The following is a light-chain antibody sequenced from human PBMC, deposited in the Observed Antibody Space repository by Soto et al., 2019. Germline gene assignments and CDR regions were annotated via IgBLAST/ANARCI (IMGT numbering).Light chain of an antibody. V-gene: IGKV3-20*01. Sequence: EIVLTQSPGTLSLSPGERATLSCRASQSVTKSLAWYQQKPGQAPRLLIYGASSRATGIPDRFSGSGSGTDFTLTISRLEPEDFAVYYCQYYGGYYGSSPRYTFGQGTKLDIK. CDR3: QYYGGYYGSSPRYT. CDR2: GAS. J-gene: IGKJ2*01. CDR1: QSVTKS.